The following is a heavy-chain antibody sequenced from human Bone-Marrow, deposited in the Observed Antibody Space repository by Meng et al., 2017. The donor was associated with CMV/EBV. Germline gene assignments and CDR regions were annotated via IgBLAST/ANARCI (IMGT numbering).Heavy chain of an antibody. CDR2: IYYSGST. Sequence: GSLRLSCTVSGGSISSSSYYWGWIRQPPGKGLEWIGSIYYSGSTYYNPSLKSRVTISVDTSKNQFSLKLSSVTAADTAVYYCARRSSSWTRFDYWGQGTLVTVSS. CDR1: GGSISSSSYY. J-gene: IGHJ4*02. D-gene: IGHD6-13*01. CDR3: ARRSSSWTRFDY. V-gene: IGHV4-39*07.